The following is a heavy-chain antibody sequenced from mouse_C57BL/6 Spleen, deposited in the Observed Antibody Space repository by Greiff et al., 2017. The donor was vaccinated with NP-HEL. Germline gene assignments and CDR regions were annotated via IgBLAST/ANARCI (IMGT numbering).Heavy chain of an antibody. J-gene: IGHJ3*01. CDR1: GFSLTSYG. Sequence: VQLQQSGPGLVAPSQSLSITCTVSGFSLTSYGVHWVRQPPGKGLEWLVVIWSDGSTTYNSALKSRLSISKDNSKSQVFLKMNSLQTDDTAMYYCARQGGLGGFSFAYWGQGTLVTVSA. CDR3: ARQGGLGGFSFAY. V-gene: IGHV2-6-1*01. D-gene: IGHD4-1*01. CDR2: IWSDGST.